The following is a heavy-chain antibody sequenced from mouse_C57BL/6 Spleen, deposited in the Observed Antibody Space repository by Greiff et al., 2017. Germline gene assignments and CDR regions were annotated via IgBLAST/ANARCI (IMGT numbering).Heavy chain of an antibody. D-gene: IGHD2-3*01. CDR3: ARGYERYYFDY. J-gene: IGHJ2*01. CDR2: INPNNGGT. Sequence: VQLQQSGPELVKPGASVKIPCKASGYTFTDYNMDWVKQSHGKSLEWIGDINPNNGGTIYTQKFKGKATLTVDKSSSTAYMELRSLTSEDTAVYYCARGYERYYFDYWGQGTTLTVSS. CDR1: GYTFTDYN. V-gene: IGHV1-18*01.